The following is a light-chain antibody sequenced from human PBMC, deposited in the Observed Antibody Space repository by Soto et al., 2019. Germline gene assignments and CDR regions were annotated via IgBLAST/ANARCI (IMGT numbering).Light chain of an antibody. Sequence: QLVLTQPPSVSEAPRQRVTISCSGSSSNIGNNAVNWYQQRPGKAPKLLIYYDDLLPSGVSDRFSGSKSGTSASLAISGLQSEDEADYYCAAWDDSLNGVVFGGGTKLTVL. CDR2: YDD. V-gene: IGLV1-36*01. CDR3: AAWDDSLNGVV. CDR1: SSNIGNNA. J-gene: IGLJ2*01.